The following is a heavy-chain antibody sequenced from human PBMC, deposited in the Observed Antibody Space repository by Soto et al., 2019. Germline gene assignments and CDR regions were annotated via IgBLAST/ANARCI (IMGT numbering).Heavy chain of an antibody. J-gene: IGHJ4*02. CDR3: TIDSPSIKYDFDS. CDR1: GFPFRSYT. V-gene: IGHV3-30-3*01. CDR2: ISYDSTYK. Sequence: QVRLVESGGGVVPPGTSLRLSCAASGFPFRSYTVHWVRQAPGKGLEWLALISYDSTYKLYADSVRGRFTISRDNSENTLYLQMNSLRAGDTAVYYCTIDSPSIKYDFDSWGQGTLVTVSS.